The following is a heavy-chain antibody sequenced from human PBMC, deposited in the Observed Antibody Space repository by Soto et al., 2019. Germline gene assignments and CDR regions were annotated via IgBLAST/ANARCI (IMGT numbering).Heavy chain of an antibody. V-gene: IGHV1-46*01. CDR3: ARAQVSGTIEIGFSV. CDR2: IYPSFHSP. CDR1: GDTFSHYY. J-gene: IGHJ4*03. D-gene: IGHD1-26*01. Sequence: ASVTVSCKTSGDTFSHYYMHWVRQAPGQGLEWMSIIYPSFHSPTYSQNFQGRLTVTSDASTLTVYMELSSLKSEDTAVYYCARAQVSGTIEIGFSVWGQGTWGSVCS.